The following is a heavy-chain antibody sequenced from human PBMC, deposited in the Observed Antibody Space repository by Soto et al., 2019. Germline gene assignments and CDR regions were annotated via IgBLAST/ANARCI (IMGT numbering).Heavy chain of an antibody. CDR1: GYTFTGYY. J-gene: IGHJ6*02. D-gene: IGHD6-19*01. CDR2: INPNSGGT. CDR3: ARGAVAGTYSHYGMDV. Sequence: ASVKVSCKASGYTFTGYYMHWVRQAPGQGLEWMGWINPNSGGTNYAQKFQGWVTMTRDTSISTAYMELSRLRSDDTAVYYCARGAVAGTYSHYGMDVWGQGTTVTVSS. V-gene: IGHV1-2*04.